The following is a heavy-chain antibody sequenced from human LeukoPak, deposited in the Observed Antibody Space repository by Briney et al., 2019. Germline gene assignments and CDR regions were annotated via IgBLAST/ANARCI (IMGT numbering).Heavy chain of an antibody. CDR2: IDWDDDK. CDR3: ARSRLLWFEYYFDY. CDR1: GFSLSTSGMC. J-gene: IGHJ4*02. Sequence: SGPALVKPTQTLTLTCTFSGFSLSTSGMCVSWIRQPPGKALEWLARIDWDDDKYYSTSLKTRPTISKDTSKNQVVLTMTNMDPVDTATYYCARSRLLWFEYYFDYWGQGTLVTVSS. D-gene: IGHD3-10*01. V-gene: IGHV2-70*11.